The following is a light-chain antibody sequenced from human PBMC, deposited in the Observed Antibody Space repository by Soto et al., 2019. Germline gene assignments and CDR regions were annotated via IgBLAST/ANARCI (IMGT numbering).Light chain of an antibody. J-gene: IGLJ3*02. CDR1: SSNIGSNT. CDR2: TNN. V-gene: IGLV1-44*01. CDR3: AAWDDSLNGWV. Sequence: QSVLTQPPSASXTPXXRXTISCSGSSSNIGSNTVNWYQQLPGTAPKLLIYTNNQRPSGVPDRFSGSKSGTSASLAISGLQSEDEADYYCAAWDDSLNGWVFGGGTKLTVL.